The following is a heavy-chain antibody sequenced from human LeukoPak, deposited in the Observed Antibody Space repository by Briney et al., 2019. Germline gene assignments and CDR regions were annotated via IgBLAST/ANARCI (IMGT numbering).Heavy chain of an antibody. J-gene: IGHJ4*02. V-gene: IGHV3-21*01. CDR2: ISSSGRYT. CDR1: GFTFSNYA. CDR3: AGGYCSGGSCYGIDY. Sequence: PGGSLRLSCAASGFTFSNYAMSWVRQAPGKGLEWVSAISSSGRYTYYADSVKGRFTISRDNAKNSLYLQMNSLRDEDTAVYYCAGGYCSGGSCYGIDYWGQGTLVTVSS. D-gene: IGHD2-15*01.